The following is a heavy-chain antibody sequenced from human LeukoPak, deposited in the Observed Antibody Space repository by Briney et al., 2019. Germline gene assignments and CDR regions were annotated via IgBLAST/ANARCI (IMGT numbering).Heavy chain of an antibody. Sequence: PGGSLRLSCVASGLTVSSNYMSWVRQAPGKGLEWVSVIYSGGSTYYADSVKGRFTISRDNSKNTLYIQMNSLRAEDTAVYYCATEALRPYPAFDSWGHGTLVTVSS. CDR1: GLTVSSNY. CDR2: IYSGGST. V-gene: IGHV3-53*01. J-gene: IGHJ4*01. CDR3: ATEALRPYPAFDS. D-gene: IGHD3-16*01.